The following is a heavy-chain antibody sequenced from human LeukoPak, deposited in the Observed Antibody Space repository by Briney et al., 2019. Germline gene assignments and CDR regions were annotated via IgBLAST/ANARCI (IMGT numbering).Heavy chain of an antibody. V-gene: IGHV4-59*08. CDR2: IYYSGST. Sequence: SETLSLTCTVSSGSISSYYWSWIRQPPGKGLEWIGYIYYSGSTYYNPSLKSRVTISVDTSKNQFSLKLSSVTAADTAVYYCVSRCIRDGSGSYYPFFDYWGQGTLVTVSS. J-gene: IGHJ4*02. D-gene: IGHD3-10*01. CDR1: SGSISSYY. CDR3: VSRCIRDGSGSYYPFFDY.